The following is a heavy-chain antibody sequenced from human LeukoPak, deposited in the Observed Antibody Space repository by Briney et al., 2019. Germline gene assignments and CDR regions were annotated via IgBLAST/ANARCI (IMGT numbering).Heavy chain of an antibody. CDR3: TRHAGAPQPYSDY. CDR1: GFTFSGSA. D-gene: IGHD5-12*01. J-gene: IGHJ4*02. V-gene: IGHV3-73*01. Sequence: PGGSLRLSCAASGFTFSGSAMHWVRQASGKGLEWVGRTRSKANSYATAYAASVKGRFTISRDDSKNTAYLQMNSLKAEDTAVYYCTRHAGAPQPYSDYWGQGTLVTVSS. CDR2: TRSKANSYAT.